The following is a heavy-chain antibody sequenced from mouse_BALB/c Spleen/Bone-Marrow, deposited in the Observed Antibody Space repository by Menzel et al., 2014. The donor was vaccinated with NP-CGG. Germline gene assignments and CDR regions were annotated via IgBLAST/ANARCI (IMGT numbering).Heavy chain of an antibody. V-gene: IGHV5-6-3*01. CDR3: ARVYYYGPRGGWFAY. CDR1: GFTFSSYG. Sequence: EVKLVESGGGLVQPGRSLKLSCAASGFTFSSYGMSWVRQTPDKRLDLVATINSNGGSTYYPDSLKGRFTISRDNAKNTLYLQMSSLKSEDTAMYYCARVYYYGPRGGWFAYWGQGTLVTVSA. D-gene: IGHD1-1*01. CDR2: INSNGGST. J-gene: IGHJ3*01.